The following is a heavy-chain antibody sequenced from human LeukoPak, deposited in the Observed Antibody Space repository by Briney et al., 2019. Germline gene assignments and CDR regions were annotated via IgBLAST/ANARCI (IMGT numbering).Heavy chain of an antibody. CDR2: INHSGST. CDR1: GGSFGGYY. J-gene: IGHJ4*02. Sequence: SETLSLTCAVYGGSFGGYYWTWIRQPPGKGLEWIGEINHSGSTKYNPSLKSRVTISVDTSKNQFSLKLSSVTAADTAVYYCARNIAAAGGFDYWGQGTLVTVSS. CDR3: ARNIAAAGGFDY. D-gene: IGHD6-13*01. V-gene: IGHV4-34*01.